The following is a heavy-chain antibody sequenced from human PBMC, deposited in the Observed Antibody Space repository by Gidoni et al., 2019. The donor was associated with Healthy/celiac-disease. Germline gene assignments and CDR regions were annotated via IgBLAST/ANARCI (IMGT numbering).Heavy chain of an antibody. J-gene: IGHJ4*02. CDR2: IYYSGST. Sequence: QVQLQESGPGLVKPSETLSLTCTVSGGSISSYYWSWIRQPPGKGLEWIGYIYYSGSTNYNPSLKSRVTISVDTSKIQFSLKLSSVTAADTAVYYCARDEGIVGATTPRGYFDYWGQGTLVTVSS. V-gene: IGHV4-59*01. CDR3: ARDEGIVGATTPRGYFDY. CDR1: GGSISSYY. D-gene: IGHD1-26*01.